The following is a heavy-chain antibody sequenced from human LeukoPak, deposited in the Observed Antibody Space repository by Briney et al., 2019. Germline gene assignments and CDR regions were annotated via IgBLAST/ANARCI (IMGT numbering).Heavy chain of an antibody. Sequence: GGSLRLSCAASGFTFSSYWMHWVRQAPGKGLVWVSRINSDGSGTSYADSVKGRFTISRDNAKNTLYLQMNSLRAEDTAVYYCARDDGWLGWFDPWGQGTLVTVSS. CDR3: ARDDGWLGWFDP. V-gene: IGHV3-74*01. CDR1: GFTFSSYW. J-gene: IGHJ5*02. CDR2: INSDGSGT. D-gene: IGHD6-19*01.